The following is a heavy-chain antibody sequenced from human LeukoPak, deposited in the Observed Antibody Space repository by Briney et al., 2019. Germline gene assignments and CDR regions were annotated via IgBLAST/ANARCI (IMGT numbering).Heavy chain of an antibody. Sequence: ASVKVSCKASGYTFTSYGISWVRQAPGQGLEWMGWISAYNGNTNYAQKLQGRVTMTTDTSTSTAYMELRSLRSDETAVYYCARDLRGGSSSWLPFWTLWGQGTLVTVSS. D-gene: IGHD6-13*01. CDR2: ISAYNGNT. V-gene: IGHV1-18*01. CDR1: GYTFTSYG. CDR3: ARDLRGGSSSWLPFWTL. J-gene: IGHJ4*02.